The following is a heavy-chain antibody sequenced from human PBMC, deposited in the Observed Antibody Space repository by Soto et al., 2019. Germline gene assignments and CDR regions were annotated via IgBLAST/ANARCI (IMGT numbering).Heavy chain of an antibody. CDR3: ARGSSALRFLEWSSDY. CDR2: ISAYNGNT. D-gene: IGHD3-3*01. J-gene: IGHJ4*02. Sequence: ASVKVSCKASGYTFTSYGISWVRQAPGQGLEWMGWISAYNGNTNYAQKLQGRVTMTTDTSTSTAYMELRSLRSDDTAVYYCARGSSALRFLEWSSDYWGQGTLVTVSS. CDR1: GYTFTSYG. V-gene: IGHV1-18*01.